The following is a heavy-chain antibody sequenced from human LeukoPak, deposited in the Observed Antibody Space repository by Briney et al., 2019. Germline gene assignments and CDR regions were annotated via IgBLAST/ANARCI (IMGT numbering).Heavy chain of an antibody. V-gene: IGHV4-38-2*01. CDR1: GYSITSGFY. Sequence: PSETLSLTCAVSGYSITSGFYWGWIRQFPGKGLEWIGSIYHSGTTYHNPSLKSRVTVTVDTSKNQFSLRLRSVTAADTAVFYCGRSRGYGDYDHWGQGTLVTVSS. D-gene: IGHD4-17*01. J-gene: IGHJ5*02. CDR2: IYHSGTT. CDR3: GRSRGYGDYDH.